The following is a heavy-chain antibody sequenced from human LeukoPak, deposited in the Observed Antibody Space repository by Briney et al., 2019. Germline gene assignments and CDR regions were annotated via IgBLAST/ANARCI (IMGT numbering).Heavy chain of an antibody. CDR3: ARGAGLPGDYYYYMDV. J-gene: IGHJ6*03. CDR1: GFTFSSYW. Sequence: GGSLRLSCAASGFTFSSYWMSWVRQAPGKGLEWVANIKQDGSEKYYVDSVKGRFTISRDNAKNSLYLQMNSLRAEDTAVYYCARGAGLPGDYYYYMDVWGKGTTVTVSS. D-gene: IGHD1-1*01. CDR2: IKQDGSEK. V-gene: IGHV3-7*01.